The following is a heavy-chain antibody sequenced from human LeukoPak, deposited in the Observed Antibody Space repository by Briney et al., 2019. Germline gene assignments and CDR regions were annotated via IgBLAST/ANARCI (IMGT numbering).Heavy chain of an antibody. J-gene: IGHJ4*02. V-gene: IGHV3-30*03. Sequence: HPGGSLRLSCAASGFTFSSYWMTWVRQAPGKGLEWVAVISYDGSNKYYADSVKGRFTVSRDNAKNSLYLQMNSLRAEDTAVYYCAREIVVVPAARKWGQGTLVTVSS. D-gene: IGHD2-2*01. CDR2: ISYDGSNK. CDR1: GFTFSSYW. CDR3: AREIVVVPAARK.